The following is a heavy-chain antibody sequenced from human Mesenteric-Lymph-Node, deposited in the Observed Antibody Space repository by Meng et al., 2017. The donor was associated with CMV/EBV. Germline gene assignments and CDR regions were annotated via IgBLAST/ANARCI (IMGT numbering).Heavy chain of an antibody. CDR2: ISNSDGTT. D-gene: IGHD3-3*01. CDR3: ARYDFWSGNSYYDMDV. J-gene: IGHJ6*02. CDR1: GFTFSDYY. V-gene: IGHV3-11*01. Sequence: GESLKISCAASGFTFSDYYMSWIRQAPGKGLEWVSYISNSDGTTYYADSVKGRFTISRDHSKNTLYLQVNSLRAEDTAVYYCARYDFWSGNSYYDMDVWGQGTTVTVSS.